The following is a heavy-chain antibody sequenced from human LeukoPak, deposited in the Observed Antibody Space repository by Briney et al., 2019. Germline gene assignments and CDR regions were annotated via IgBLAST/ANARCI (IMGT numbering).Heavy chain of an antibody. CDR1: GYTFTSYY. CDR3: ARGSYYDSSGYYPQYYFDY. Sequence: ASVKVSCKASGYTFTSYYMHWVRQAPGQGLEWMGIINPSGGSTSYAQKFQGRVTMTRDTSTSTVYMELSSLRSEDTAVYYCARGSYYDSSGYYPQYYFDYWGQGTLVTVSS. D-gene: IGHD3-22*01. V-gene: IGHV1-46*01. CDR2: INPSGGST. J-gene: IGHJ4*02.